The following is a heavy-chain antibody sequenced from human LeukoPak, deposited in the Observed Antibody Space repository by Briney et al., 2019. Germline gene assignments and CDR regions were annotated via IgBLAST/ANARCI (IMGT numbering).Heavy chain of an antibody. V-gene: IGHV3-23*01. CDR2: VSDSGVNT. CDR1: GFSFSGYA. Sequence: GGSLRLSCEASGFSFSGYAMSWVRQAPGKGLDWVSGVSDSGVNTYYADSVKGRFTISGDNAKNSLYLQMNSLRAEDTAVYYCARVGVVGATNDAFDIWGQGTMVTVSS. D-gene: IGHD1-26*01. J-gene: IGHJ3*02. CDR3: ARVGVVGATNDAFDI.